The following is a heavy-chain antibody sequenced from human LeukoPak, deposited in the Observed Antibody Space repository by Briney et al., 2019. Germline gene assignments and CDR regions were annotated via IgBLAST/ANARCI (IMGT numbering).Heavy chain of an antibody. CDR2: IYYSGST. V-gene: IGHV4-31*03. CDR3: ARDLGSALGYFDY. J-gene: IGHJ4*02. D-gene: IGHD6-19*01. CDR1: GGSISSGGYY. Sequence: SETLSLTCTVSGGSISSGGYYWSWIRQHPGKGLEWIGYIYYSGSTYYNPFLKSRVTISVDTSKNQFSLKLSSVTAADTAVYYCARDLGSALGYFDYWGQGTLVTVSS.